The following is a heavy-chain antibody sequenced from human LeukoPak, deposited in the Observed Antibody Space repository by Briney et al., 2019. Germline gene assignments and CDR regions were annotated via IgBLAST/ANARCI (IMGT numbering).Heavy chain of an antibody. Sequence: SETLSLTCAVSGDSISRGNWWGWVRQPPGKGLEWIGEIFHSGSTNYNPSLKSRVTISVDKSKNQFSLKLTSVTAADTAVYYCARPYYYYMDVWGKGTTVTVSS. CDR3: ARPYYYYMDV. V-gene: IGHV4-4*02. CDR1: GDSISRGNW. CDR2: IFHSGST. J-gene: IGHJ6*03.